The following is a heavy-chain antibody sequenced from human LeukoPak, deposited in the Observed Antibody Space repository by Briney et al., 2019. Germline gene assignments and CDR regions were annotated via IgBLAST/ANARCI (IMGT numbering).Heavy chain of an antibody. J-gene: IGHJ5*01. D-gene: IGHD3-10*01. V-gene: IGHV3-15*01. Sequence: GESLRLSCAASGFTFTNAWMNWVRQAPGKGLAWVGRIKSKGDGETTDYAAPVKGRFTMSRDDSKATVYLQMNYLEAEDAAVYYCTTDLGLTMIRGVIVSWGQGALVTVSS. CDR2: IKSKGDGETT. CDR3: TTDLGLTMIRGVIVS. CDR1: GFTFTNAW.